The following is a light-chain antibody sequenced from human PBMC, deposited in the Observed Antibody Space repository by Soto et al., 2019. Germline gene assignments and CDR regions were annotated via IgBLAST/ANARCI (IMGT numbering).Light chain of an antibody. CDR2: AAS. Sequence: AIQMTQSPSSLCASVGDSVNISCRASQGMRNDLGWYQQKPGKAPKLLIYAASSLQSGVPSRFSGSGSGTDFTLTISSLQPEDFATYYCLQDYNYPRTFGQGTKVEIK. V-gene: IGKV1-6*01. J-gene: IGKJ1*01. CDR3: LQDYNYPRT. CDR1: QGMRND.